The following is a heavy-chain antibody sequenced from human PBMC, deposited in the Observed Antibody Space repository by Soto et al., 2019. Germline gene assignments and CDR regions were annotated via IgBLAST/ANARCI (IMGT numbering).Heavy chain of an antibody. D-gene: IGHD6-19*01. J-gene: IGHJ6*02. CDR1: GFTFSRYS. Sequence: EVQLVESGGGLAQPGGSLRLSCAASGFTFSRYSMNWVRQAPGKGLEWVSYISSGSINIYYADSVKGRFTISRDNAKNSLYLQMNSLRDEDTAVYYCARDQVVADISHYFYGMDVWGQGTTVTVSS. CDR2: ISSGSINI. CDR3: ARDQVVADISHYFYGMDV. V-gene: IGHV3-48*02.